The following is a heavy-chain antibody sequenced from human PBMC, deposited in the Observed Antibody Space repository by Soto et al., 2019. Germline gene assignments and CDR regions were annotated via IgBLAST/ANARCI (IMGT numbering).Heavy chain of an antibody. CDR2: IYYSGST. CDR1: GGSISSGGDY. J-gene: IGHJ4*02. CDR3: ARANGYSSSCFDY. V-gene: IGHV4-31*03. Sequence: QVQLQESGPGLVKPSQTLSLTCTVSGGSISSGGDYWSGIRQHTGKGLEWIGYIYYSGSTYYNPSLKSRVTISVDTSKNQFSLKVSSVTAADTAVYYCARANGYSSSCFDYWGQGTLVTVSS. D-gene: IGHD6-13*01.